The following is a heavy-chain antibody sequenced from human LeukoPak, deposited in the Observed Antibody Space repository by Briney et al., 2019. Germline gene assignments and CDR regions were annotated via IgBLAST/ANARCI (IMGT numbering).Heavy chain of an antibody. CDR3: ARQPYFYYYLDV. J-gene: IGHJ6*03. V-gene: IGHV3-23*01. D-gene: IGHD3-10*01. CDR1: GFAFNNDA. CDR2: IVGDSTIE. Sequence: GGSLRLSFAASGFAFNNDAMTWVRQAPGKGLEWVSTIVGDSTIEYYADSVRGRFSISSDNSKTMLFLHMNSLRAEDTAIYYCARQPYFYYYLDVWGKGTTVTVSS.